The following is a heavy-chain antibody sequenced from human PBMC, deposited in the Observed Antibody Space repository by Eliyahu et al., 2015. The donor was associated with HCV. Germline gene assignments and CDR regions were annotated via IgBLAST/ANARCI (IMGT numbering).Heavy chain of an antibody. J-gene: IGHJ6*03. CDR3: AREGSGSYYYFMDV. Sequence: EVQLVXSGGGLVQPGGSLRLSCAASGFTFSSYWMNWVANIKPDGGEKYYVDSMKGRFTISRDNAKNSLYLQMNSLRAEDTAVYYCAREGSGSYYYFMDVWGKGTTVTVSS. D-gene: IGHD3-10*01. V-gene: IGHV3-7*01. CDR1: GFTFSSYW. CDR2: IKPDGGEK.